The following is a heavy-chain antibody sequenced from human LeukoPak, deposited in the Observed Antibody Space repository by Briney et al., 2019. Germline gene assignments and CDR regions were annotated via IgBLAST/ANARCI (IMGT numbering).Heavy chain of an antibody. CDR1: GFTFSTYN. V-gene: IGHV3-48*02. J-gene: IGHJ6*03. CDR3: ARLSYYYMAV. Sequence: PGGSLRLSCAASGFTFSTYNMNWVRQAPGKGLEWVSYITISGTTIYYADSVKGRFTISRDNAKNSLYLQMNSLRDEDTAVYYCARLSYYYMAVWGKGTTVTVSS. CDR2: ITISGTTI.